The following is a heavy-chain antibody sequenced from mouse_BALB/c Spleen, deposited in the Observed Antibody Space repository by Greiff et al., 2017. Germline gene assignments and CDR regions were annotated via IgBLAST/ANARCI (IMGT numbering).Heavy chain of an antibody. CDR2: ISSGSSTI. CDR3: ARSDYDYDVYYAMDY. J-gene: IGHJ4*01. Sequence: EVMLVESGGGLVQPGGSRKLSCAASGFTFSSFGMHWVRQAPEKGLEWVAYISSGSSTIYYADTVKGRFTISRDNPKNTLFLQMTSLRSEDTAMYYCARSDYDYDVYYAMDYWGQGTSVTVSS. D-gene: IGHD2-4*01. V-gene: IGHV5-17*02. CDR1: GFTFSSFG.